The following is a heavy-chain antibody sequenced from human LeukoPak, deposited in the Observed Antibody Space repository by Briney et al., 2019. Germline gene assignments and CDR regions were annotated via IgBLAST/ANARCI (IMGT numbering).Heavy chain of an antibody. CDR1: GFTSSSYW. CDR2: IKEDGSEK. J-gene: IGHJ4*02. V-gene: IGHV3-7*01. D-gene: IGHD2-15*01. Sequence: PGGSLRLSSAASGFTSSSYWMSWVRQAPGKGLEWVANIKEDGSEKYYVDPVKGRFTISRDNAKNSLYLQMNSLRVEDTAVYYCARGRISFVWGQGTLVTVSS. CDR3: ARGRISFV.